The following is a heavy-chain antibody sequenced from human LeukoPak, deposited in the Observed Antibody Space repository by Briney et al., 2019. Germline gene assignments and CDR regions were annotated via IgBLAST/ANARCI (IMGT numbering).Heavy chain of an antibody. D-gene: IGHD2-8*01. CDR3: ATAFCIRPETTNECYLGY. CDR1: GFTFSTYS. Sequence: GGSLRLSCAASGFTFSTYSMNWVRQAPGKGLEWVSSISSGSGYTYYADSVKGRFTISRDNAKNSLYLQMNSLRAEDTAAYYCATAFCIRPETTNECYLGYWGQGTLVTVSS. V-gene: IGHV3-21*01. CDR2: ISSGSGYT. J-gene: IGHJ4*02.